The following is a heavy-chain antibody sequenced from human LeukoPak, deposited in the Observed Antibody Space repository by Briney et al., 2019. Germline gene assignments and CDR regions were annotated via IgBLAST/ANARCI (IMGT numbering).Heavy chain of an antibody. CDR3: ARDTLPPSYYYDAGGFDY. CDR1: GFSFSSYG. D-gene: IGHD3-22*01. J-gene: IGHJ4*02. CDR2: IWYDGSIK. V-gene: IGHV3-33*01. Sequence: GGSLRLSCAASGFSFSSYGIHWVRQAPGKGLEWVAVIWYDGSIKYYGDSVKGRFTISRDNSKNTLYLQMNSLSAEDTAVYYCARDTLPPSYYYDAGGFDYWGQGTLVTVSS.